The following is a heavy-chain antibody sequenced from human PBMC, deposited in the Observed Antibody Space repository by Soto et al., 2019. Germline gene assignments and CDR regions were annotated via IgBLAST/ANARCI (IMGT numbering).Heavy chain of an antibody. CDR2: IKSKTDGGTT. D-gene: IGHD2-15*01. CDR1: GFTFSNAW. CDR3: TAEGYCSGGSCYYYGMDV. J-gene: IGHJ6*02. Sequence: EVQLVESGGGLVKPGGSLRLSCAASGFTFSNAWMSWVRQAPGKGPEWVGRIKSKTDGGTTDYAAPVKGRFTISRDDSKNTLYLQMNSLKTEDTAVYYCTAEGYCSGGSCYYYGMDVWGQGTTVTVSS. V-gene: IGHV3-15*01.